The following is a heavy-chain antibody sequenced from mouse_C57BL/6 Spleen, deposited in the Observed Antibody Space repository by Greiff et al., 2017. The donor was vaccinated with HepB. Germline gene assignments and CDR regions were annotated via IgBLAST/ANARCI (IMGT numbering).Heavy chain of an antibody. CDR3: ARSLLLRYSAMDY. D-gene: IGHD1-1*01. CDR2: INPNNGGT. CDR1: GYTFTDYN. J-gene: IGHJ4*01. V-gene: IGHV1-18*01. Sequence: VQLQQSGPELVKPGASVKIPCKASGYTFTDYNMDWVKQSHGKSLEWIGDINPNNGGTIYNQKFKGKATLTVDKSSSTAYMELRSLTSEDTAVYYCARSLLLRYSAMDYWGQGTSVTVSS.